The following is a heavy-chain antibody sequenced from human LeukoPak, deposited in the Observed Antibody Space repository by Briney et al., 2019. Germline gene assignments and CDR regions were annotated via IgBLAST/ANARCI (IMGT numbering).Heavy chain of an antibody. V-gene: IGHV3-43*02. J-gene: IGHJ4*02. D-gene: IGHD5/OR15-5a*01. CDR1: GFTFHNYA. Sequence: GGSLRLSCAASGFTFHNYAIHWVRQAPGKGLEWVSLTSGDGITTYFADSVKGRFAISRDNSKSSLFLQMNSLRTEDTALYYCARDHVYGGADYWGQGTLVTVSS. CDR2: TSGDGITT. CDR3: ARDHVYGGADY.